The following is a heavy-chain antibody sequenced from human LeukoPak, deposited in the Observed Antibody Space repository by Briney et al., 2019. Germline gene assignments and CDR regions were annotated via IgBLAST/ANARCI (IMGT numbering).Heavy chain of an antibody. J-gene: IGHJ4*02. V-gene: IGHV3-33*01. CDR3: AREKDRYYYDSSGYPDY. D-gene: IGHD3-22*01. CDR2: IWYDGSNK. CDR1: GFTFSSYG. Sequence: PGRSLRLSCAASGFTFSSYGMHWVRQAPGKGLEWVAVIWYDGSNKYYADSVKGRFTISRDNSKNTLYLQMNSLRAEDTAVYYCAREKDRYYYDSSGYPDYWGQGTLVTVSS.